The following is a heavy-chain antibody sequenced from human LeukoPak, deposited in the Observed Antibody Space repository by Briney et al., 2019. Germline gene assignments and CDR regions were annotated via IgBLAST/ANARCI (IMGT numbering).Heavy chain of an antibody. J-gene: IGHJ4*02. V-gene: IGHV3-48*04. Sequence: GGSLRLSCAASGFTFSSYWMHWVRQAPGKGLEWVSYISSSGNAIYYADSVKGRFTISRDNAKNSLYLQMNSLRAEDTAVYFCARVKYYYDSSGYYEYYFDYWGQGTLVTVSS. CDR2: ISSSGNAI. D-gene: IGHD3-22*01. CDR1: GFTFSSYW. CDR3: ARVKYYYDSSGYYEYYFDY.